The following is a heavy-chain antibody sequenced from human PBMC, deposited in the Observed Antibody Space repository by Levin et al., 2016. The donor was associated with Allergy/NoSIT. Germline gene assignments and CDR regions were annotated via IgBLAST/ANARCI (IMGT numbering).Heavy chain of an antibody. CDR2: VSHDGSYK. J-gene: IGHJ4*02. V-gene: IGHV3-30*18. CDR1: GFTFKNYG. Sequence: SLKISCAASGFTFKNYGIHWVRQTPGKGLEWVAIVSHDGSYKYYADSVKGRFTVSRDNSNNTLYLQMNSLRTEDTAIYYCAKDHGPIMGISTPLEYWGQGTLVTVSS. CDR3: AKDHGPIMGISTPLEY. D-gene: IGHD1-26*01.